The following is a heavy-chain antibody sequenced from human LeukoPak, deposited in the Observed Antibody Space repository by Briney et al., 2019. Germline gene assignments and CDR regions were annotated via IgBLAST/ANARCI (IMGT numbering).Heavy chain of an antibody. D-gene: IGHD3-10*01. CDR1: GGSISSGSYY. V-gene: IGHV4-61*02. Sequence: SQTLSLTCTVSGGSISSGSYYWSWIRQPAGKGLEWIGRIYTSGSTNYNPSLKSRVTISVDTSKNQFSLKLSSVTAADTAVYYGAREGGFGELPTPFDYWGQGTLVTVSS. CDR2: IYTSGST. CDR3: AREGGFGELPTPFDY. J-gene: IGHJ4*02.